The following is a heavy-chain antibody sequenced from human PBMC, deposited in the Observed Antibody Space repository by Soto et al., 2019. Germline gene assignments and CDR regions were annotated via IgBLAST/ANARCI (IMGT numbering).Heavy chain of an antibody. Sequence: QVQLVQSGAEVKKPGSSVKVSCKASGGTFSSYAISWVRQAPGQGLEWMGGIIPIFGTANYAQKFQGRVXIXAXXSTSTAYMELSSLRSEDTAVYYCASWGRWLHPFDYWGQGTLVTVSS. CDR3: ASWGRWLHPFDY. D-gene: IGHD3-16*01. CDR1: GGTFSSYA. J-gene: IGHJ4*02. V-gene: IGHV1-69*12. CDR2: IIPIFGTA.